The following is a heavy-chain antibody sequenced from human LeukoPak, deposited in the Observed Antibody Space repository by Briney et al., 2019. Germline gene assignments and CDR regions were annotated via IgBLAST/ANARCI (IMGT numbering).Heavy chain of an antibody. CDR1: TFTFGAYS. CDR2: ISWNSGTI. CDR3: AKGNWGSPFDS. V-gene: IGHV3-9*01. D-gene: IGHD7-27*01. Sequence: CRSLSLSCSASTFTFGAYSMHWFGQVPGKDLKWVSGISWNSGTIDYVDSVRGRFTISRDNAKSSLYLQMNSLRADDTTLYYCAKGNWGSPFDSWGQGTLVAVSS. J-gene: IGHJ4*02.